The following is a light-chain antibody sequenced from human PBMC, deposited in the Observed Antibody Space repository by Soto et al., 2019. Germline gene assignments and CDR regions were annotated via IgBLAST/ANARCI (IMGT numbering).Light chain of an antibody. V-gene: IGKV1-5*03. CDR1: QRIDPW. Sequence: DVQLTQSPSTLSASIGDRVTITCRASQRIDPWLAWFQQKPGQAPKVLIYYTSTLQSGVPSRFSASGSWTEFNLPISSLQPDDFATYYCQHYDGDSPWTFGQGTKVDI. CDR3: QHYDGDSPWT. CDR2: YTS. J-gene: IGKJ1*01.